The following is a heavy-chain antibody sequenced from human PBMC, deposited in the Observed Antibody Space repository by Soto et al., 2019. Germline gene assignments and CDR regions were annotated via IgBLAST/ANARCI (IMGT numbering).Heavy chain of an antibody. CDR2: LIPNSGVT. D-gene: IGHD2-15*01. CDR1: GYNFGDYY. Sequence: QVQLVQSGAEVKKPGASVKVSCKASGYNFGDYYIHWVRRAPGQGPQWMGWLIPNSGVTQFAENFRGRVSMTSDTSLNPAYLDLMRLKSDDTATYDCASDGGVAAIYGMDVWGQGTTVIVSS. CDR3: ASDGGVAAIYGMDV. V-gene: IGHV1-2*02. J-gene: IGHJ6*02.